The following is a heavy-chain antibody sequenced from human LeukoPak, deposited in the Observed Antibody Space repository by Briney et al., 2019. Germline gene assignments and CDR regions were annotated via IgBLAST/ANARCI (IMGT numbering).Heavy chain of an antibody. CDR2: ISYDGSNK. J-gene: IGHJ4*02. V-gene: IGHV3-30-3*01. Sequence: GGSLRLSCAASGFTFSSYAMSWVRQAPGKGLEWVAVISYDGSNKYYADSVKGRFTISRDNSKNTLYLQMNSLRAEDTALYYCARDSSSWAYLDYWGQETLVTVSS. CDR1: GFTFSSYA. D-gene: IGHD6-13*01. CDR3: ARDSSSWAYLDY.